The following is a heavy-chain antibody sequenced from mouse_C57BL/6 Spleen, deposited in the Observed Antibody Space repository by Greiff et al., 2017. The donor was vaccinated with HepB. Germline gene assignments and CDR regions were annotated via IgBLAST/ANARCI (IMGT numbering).Heavy chain of an antibody. D-gene: IGHD2-5*01. V-gene: IGHV1-62-2*01. CDR3: ARHVAYYSNYYAMDY. CDR1: GYTFTEYT. J-gene: IGHJ4*01. Sequence: VHLVESGAELVKPGASVKLSCKASGYTFTEYTIHWVKQRSGQGLEWIGWFYPGSGSIKYNEKFKDKATLTADKSSSTVYMELSRLTSEDSAVYFCARHVAYYSNYYAMDYWGQGTSVTVSS. CDR2: FYPGSGSI.